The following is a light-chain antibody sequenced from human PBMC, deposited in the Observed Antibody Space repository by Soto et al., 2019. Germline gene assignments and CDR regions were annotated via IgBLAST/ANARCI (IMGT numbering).Light chain of an antibody. V-gene: IGKV3-20*01. Sequence: EIVLTQSPGTLSLSPGERATLSCRASQSIITNYLAWYQQKPGQAPRLLFHGVSSRATGIPDRFSGSGSGTDFTLTISGLEPEDFAVYYCQHYGRSTITFGQGTRLEIK. CDR3: QHYGRSTIT. CDR2: GVS. CDR1: QSIITNY. J-gene: IGKJ5*01.